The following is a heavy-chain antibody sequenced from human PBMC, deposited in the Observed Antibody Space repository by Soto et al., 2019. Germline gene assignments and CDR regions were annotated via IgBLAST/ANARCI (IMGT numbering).Heavy chain of an antibody. CDR2: ISSSSSYI. Sequence: EVQLVESGGGLVKPGGSLRLSCAASGFTFSSYSMNWVRQAPGKGLEWVSSISSSSSYIYYADSVKGRFTISRDNAKNSLYLQMNSLRAEDTAVYYCARDSAAAEEFRAFDIWGQGTMVTVSS. D-gene: IGHD6-13*01. CDR3: ARDSAAAEEFRAFDI. V-gene: IGHV3-21*01. CDR1: GFTFSSYS. J-gene: IGHJ3*02.